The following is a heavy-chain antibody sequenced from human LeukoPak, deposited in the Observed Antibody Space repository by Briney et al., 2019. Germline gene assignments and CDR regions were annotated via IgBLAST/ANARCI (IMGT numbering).Heavy chain of an antibody. CDR3: ARFGVFPAFDY. Sequence: GESLKISSKTSGYTSPRNWIAWMRQMPGTGLEEMGIIDVTDSDVRYNPSFQGHVTLLADKSTNTAYLQWNSLKASDTAMYYCARFGVFPAFDYWGQGTLVTVSS. V-gene: IGHV5-51*01. J-gene: IGHJ4*02. CDR2: IDVTDSDV. D-gene: IGHD2-8*01. CDR1: GYTSPRNW.